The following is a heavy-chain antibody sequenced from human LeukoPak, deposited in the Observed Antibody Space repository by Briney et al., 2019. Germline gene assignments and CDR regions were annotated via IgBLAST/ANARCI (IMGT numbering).Heavy chain of an antibody. V-gene: IGHV3-21*01. J-gene: IGHJ4*02. D-gene: IGHD3-22*01. CDR1: GFTFSSYS. CDR2: ISSSSSFI. CDR3: AHSSGYAYGLDY. Sequence: GGSLSLSCAAYGFTFSSYSMSWDRQAQGQGLEWVSSISSSSSFICSAGSVKGRFAICRDKAKNSLYLEMNSLRAEDTAVYYCAHSSGYAYGLDYWGGGTLVTVSS.